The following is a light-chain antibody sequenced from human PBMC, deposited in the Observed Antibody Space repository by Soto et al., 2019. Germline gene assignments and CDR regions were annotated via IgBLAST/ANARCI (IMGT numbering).Light chain of an antibody. V-gene: IGKV1-39*01. CDR2: ASS. Sequence: DIQMTQSPSSLSASLGDRVTVTCRASQSIVNYLNWYQWKPGKAPKLLIYASSSLQSGVPSRFSGSGSGTDFTLIISSLQPGDSATYYCQQSYDTPYTFGQGTKVDIK. J-gene: IGKJ2*01. CDR1: QSIVNY. CDR3: QQSYDTPYT.